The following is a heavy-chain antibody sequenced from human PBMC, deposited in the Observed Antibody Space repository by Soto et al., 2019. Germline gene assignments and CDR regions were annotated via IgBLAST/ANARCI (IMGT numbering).Heavy chain of an antibody. D-gene: IGHD3-10*01. V-gene: IGHV3-33*01. CDR3: ARDGQGSMVRGVISPYYYYGMDV. CDR1: GFTFSSYG. Sequence: GGSLRLSCGASGFTFSSYGMHWVRQAPGKGLGWVAVIWYDGSNKYYADSVKGRFTISRDNSKNTLYLQMNSLRAEDTAVYYCARDGQGSMVRGVISPYYYYGMDVWGQGTTVTVSS. CDR2: IWYDGSNK. J-gene: IGHJ6*02.